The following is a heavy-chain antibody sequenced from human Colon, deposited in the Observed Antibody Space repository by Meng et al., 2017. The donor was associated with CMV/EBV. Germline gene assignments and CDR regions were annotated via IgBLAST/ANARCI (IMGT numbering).Heavy chain of an antibody. D-gene: IGHD4-11*01. V-gene: IGHV3-30*02. CDR3: AREGYSNFDY. CDR2: IGSDGSIT. CDR1: GLTFNGYG. Sequence: GGSLRPSCAASGLTFNGYGLHWVRQAPGKGLEWVAFIGSDGSITRYADSVKGRLTISRDNSKSTLWLKMHSLRPEDTALYYCAREGYSNFDYWGQGTLVTVSS. J-gene: IGHJ4*02.